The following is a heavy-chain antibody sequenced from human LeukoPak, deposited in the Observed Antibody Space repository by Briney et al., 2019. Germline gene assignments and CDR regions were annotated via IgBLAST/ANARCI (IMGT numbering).Heavy chain of an antibody. CDR2: INPNSGGT. J-gene: IGHJ4*02. V-gene: IGHV1-2*02. CDR3: ARDQAGSGHYADY. Sequence: ASVKVSCKASGYTFTGYYMHWVRQAPGQGLEWMGWINPNSGGTNYAQKFQGRVTMTRDTSISTAYMELSRLRSDDTAVYYCARDQAGSGHYADYWGQGTLVTVSS. CDR1: GYTFTGYY. D-gene: IGHD3-10*01.